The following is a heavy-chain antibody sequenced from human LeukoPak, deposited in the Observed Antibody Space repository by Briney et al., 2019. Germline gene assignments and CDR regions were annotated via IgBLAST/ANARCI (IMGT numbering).Heavy chain of an antibody. Sequence: GGSLRLSCAASGFTFSSNYMSWVRQAPGKGLEWVSVIYSGGSTYYADSVKGRFTISRDNSKNTLYLQMNSLRAEDTAVYYCASDLVPTYYYDSSGYFGYGYWGQGTLVTVSS. D-gene: IGHD3-22*01. CDR1: GFTFSSNY. J-gene: IGHJ4*02. V-gene: IGHV3-53*01. CDR2: IYSGGST. CDR3: ASDLVPTYYYDSSGYFGYGY.